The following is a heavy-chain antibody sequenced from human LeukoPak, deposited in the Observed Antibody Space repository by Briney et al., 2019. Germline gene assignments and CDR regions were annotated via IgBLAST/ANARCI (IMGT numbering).Heavy chain of an antibody. D-gene: IGHD3-9*01. CDR3: ARGQHYYDILTGYRNHAFDI. CDR1: GYSISNGYY. Sequence: SETLSLTCTVSGYSISNGYYWGWMRQPPGKGLEWIGYIYYSGSTNYNPSLKSRVTISVDTSKNQFSLKLSSVTAADTAVYYCARGQHYYDILTGYRNHAFDIWGQGTMVTVSS. CDR2: IYYSGST. J-gene: IGHJ3*02. V-gene: IGHV4-61*01.